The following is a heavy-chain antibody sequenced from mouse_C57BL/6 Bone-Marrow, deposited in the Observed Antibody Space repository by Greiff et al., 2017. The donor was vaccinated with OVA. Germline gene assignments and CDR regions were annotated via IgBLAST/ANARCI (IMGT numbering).Heavy chain of an antibody. CDR2: IYPRDGST. CDR3: ARWSYGSSYPYYFDY. CDR1: GYTFTSYD. V-gene: IGHV1-85*01. J-gene: IGHJ2*01. Sequence: VKLVESGPELVKPGASVKLSCKASGYTFTSYDINWVKQRPGQGLEWIGWIYPRDGSTKYNEKFKGKATLTVDTSSSTAYMELHSLTSEDSAVYFCARWSYGSSYPYYFDYWGQGTTLTVSS. D-gene: IGHD1-1*01.